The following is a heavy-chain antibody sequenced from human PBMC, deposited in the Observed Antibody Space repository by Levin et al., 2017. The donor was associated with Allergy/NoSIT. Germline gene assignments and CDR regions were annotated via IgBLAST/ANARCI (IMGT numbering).Heavy chain of an antibody. CDR2: IYHSGST. J-gene: IGHJ6*02. CDR3: ARDGEVAAAVNGFHGMDV. D-gene: IGHD6-13*01. Sequence: PGGSLRLSCAVSGGYISSSNWWSWVRQPPGKGLEWIGEIYHSGSTNYNPSLKSRVTISVDKSKNQFSLKLSSVTAADTAVYYCARDGEVAAAVNGFHGMDVWGQGTTVTVSS. CDR1: GGYISSSNW. V-gene: IGHV4-4*02.